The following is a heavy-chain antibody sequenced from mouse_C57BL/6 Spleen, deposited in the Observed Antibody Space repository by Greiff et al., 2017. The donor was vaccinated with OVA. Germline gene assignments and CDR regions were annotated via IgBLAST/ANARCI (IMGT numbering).Heavy chain of an antibody. J-gene: IGHJ2*01. V-gene: IGHV1-82*01. CDR3: ASKEDSSGLDY. CDR1: GYAFSSSW. CDR2: IYPGDGDT. Sequence: VQLQESGPELVKPGASVKISCKASGYAFSSSWMNWVKQRPGKGLEWIGRIYPGDGDTKYNGKLQGKATLTADKSSSTAYMQLSSLTYEDSAVYFCASKEDSSGLDYWGQGTTLTVSS. D-gene: IGHD3-2*02.